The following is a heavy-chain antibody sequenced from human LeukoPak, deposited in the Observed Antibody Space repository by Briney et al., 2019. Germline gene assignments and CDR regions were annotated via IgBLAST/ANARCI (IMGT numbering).Heavy chain of an antibody. J-gene: IGHJ6*03. D-gene: IGHD2-15*01. V-gene: IGHV3-30*04. CDR2: ISYDGSNK. Sequence: GSLRLPCAASGFTFSSYAMHWVRQAPGKGLEWVAVISYDGSNKYYADSVKGRFTISRDNSKNTLYLQMNSLRAEDTAGYYCARKDSTPYYYYMDVWGKGTTVTVSS. CDR1: GFTFSSYA. CDR3: ARKDSTPYYYYMDV.